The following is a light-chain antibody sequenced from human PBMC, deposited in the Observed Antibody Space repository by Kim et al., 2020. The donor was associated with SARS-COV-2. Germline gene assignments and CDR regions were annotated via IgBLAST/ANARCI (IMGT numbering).Light chain of an antibody. J-gene: IGLJ2*01. CDR2: DVS. CDR3: GSYTSRSTVI. Sequence: QSVLTQPASVSGSPGQSITIFCAGTSSDVGRYNYVSWYQQQSTKAPKLLIYDVSNRPFGISTRFSGSKSGNTATLTISGLQAEDEADYYCGSYTSRSTVIFGGGTKVTVL. CDR1: SSDVGRYNY. V-gene: IGLV2-14*03.